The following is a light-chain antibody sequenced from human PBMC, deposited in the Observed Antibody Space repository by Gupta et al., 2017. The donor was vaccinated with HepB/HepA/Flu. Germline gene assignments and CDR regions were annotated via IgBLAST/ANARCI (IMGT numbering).Light chain of an antibody. CDR1: ESISLF. CDR3: QQSYTSLFT. Sequence: DIQMTQSPSSLSASVGDRVTITCRASESISLFFLNWYQQKSGKAPKLLIYAASTLESGVPSRFSGSGSGTDFTLTISSLQPEDFATYYCQQSYTSLFTFGPGTKVEVK. CDR2: AAS. J-gene: IGKJ3*01. V-gene: IGKV1-39*01.